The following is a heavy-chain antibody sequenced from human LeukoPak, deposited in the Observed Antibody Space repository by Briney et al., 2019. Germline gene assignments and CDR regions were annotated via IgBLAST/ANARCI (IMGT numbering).Heavy chain of an antibody. D-gene: IGHD2-2*02. CDR3: AKTTRGYFSSTSCYTHHGMDV. CDR2: ISGSGGST. CDR1: GFTFSSYA. V-gene: IGHV3-23*01. J-gene: IGHJ6*02. Sequence: GGSLRLSCAASGFTFSSYAMSWVRQAPGKGLEWVSAISGSGGSTYYADSVKGRFTISRDNSKNTLYLQMNSLRAEDTAVYYCAKTTRGYFSSTSCYTHHGMDVWGQGTTVTVSS.